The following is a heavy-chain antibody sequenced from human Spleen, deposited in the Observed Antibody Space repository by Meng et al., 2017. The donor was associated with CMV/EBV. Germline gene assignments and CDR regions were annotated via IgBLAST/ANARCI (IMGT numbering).Heavy chain of an antibody. Sequence: QVQLQESGPGLVKPSETLSLTCTVSGGSIRSYYWSWIRQPAGKGLEWIGRIYTSGSTNYNPSLKRRVTMSVDTSKNQFSLKLSSVTAADTAVYYCARAPIAVAGSHFDYWGQGTLVTVSS. J-gene: IGHJ4*02. CDR3: ARAPIAVAGSHFDY. V-gene: IGHV4-4*07. D-gene: IGHD6-19*01. CDR1: GGSIRSYY. CDR2: IYTSGST.